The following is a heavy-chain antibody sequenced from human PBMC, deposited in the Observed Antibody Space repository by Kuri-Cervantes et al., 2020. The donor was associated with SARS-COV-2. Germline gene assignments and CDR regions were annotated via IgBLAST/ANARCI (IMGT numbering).Heavy chain of an antibody. CDR3: AKVYYDFWSGYYNYYYYMDV. D-gene: IGHD3-3*01. J-gene: IGHJ6*03. Sequence: GESLKISCAASGFTFSSYAMSWVRQAPGKGLDWVAFIRYDGNSKFYADSVKGRFTISRDNSKNTLYLQMNSLRAEDTAVYYCAKVYYDFWSGYYNYYYYMDVWGKGTTVTVSS. V-gene: IGHV3-30*02. CDR2: IRYDGNSK. CDR1: GFTFSSYA.